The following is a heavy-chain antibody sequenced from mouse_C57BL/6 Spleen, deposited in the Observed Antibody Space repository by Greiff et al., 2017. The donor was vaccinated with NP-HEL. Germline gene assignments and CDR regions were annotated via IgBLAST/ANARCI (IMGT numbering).Heavy chain of an antibody. D-gene: IGHD2-2*01. Sequence: ESGPGLVKPSQSLSLTCSVTGYSITSGYYWNWIRQFPGNKLEWMGYISYDGSNNYNPSLKNRISITRDTSKNQFFLKLNSVTTEDTATYYCARDDYGYPPFAYWGQGTLVTVSA. CDR1: GYSITSGYY. CDR3: ARDDYGYPPFAY. V-gene: IGHV3-6*01. CDR2: ISYDGSN. J-gene: IGHJ3*01.